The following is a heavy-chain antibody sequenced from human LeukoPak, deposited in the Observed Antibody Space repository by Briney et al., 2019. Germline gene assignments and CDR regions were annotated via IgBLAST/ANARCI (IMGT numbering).Heavy chain of an antibody. Sequence: ASVKVSCKASGGTFSSYAISWVRQAPGQGLEWMGGIIPIFGTANYAQKLQGRVTMTTDTSTSTAYMELRSLRSDDTAVYYCARDVSYGDHIDYWGQGTLVTVSS. CDR2: IIPIFGTA. J-gene: IGHJ4*02. CDR3: ARDVSYGDHIDY. D-gene: IGHD4-17*01. CDR1: GGTFSSYA. V-gene: IGHV1-69*05.